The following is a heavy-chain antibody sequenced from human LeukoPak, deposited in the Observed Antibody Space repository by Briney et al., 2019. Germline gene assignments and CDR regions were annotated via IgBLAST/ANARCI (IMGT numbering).Heavy chain of an antibody. J-gene: IGHJ4*02. D-gene: IGHD1-1*01. CDR1: GFNFSAYY. V-gene: IGHV3-11*04. Sequence: PGGSLRLSCAASGFNFSAYYMNWVRLAPGKGLECVAYISATGTSKYYAHSVKGRFSISRDNAQNFLYLEMSSLRVEDAAVYYCARDAAYDRTGYDSWGQGTLVIVSS. CDR3: ARDAAYDRTGYDS. CDR2: ISATGTSK.